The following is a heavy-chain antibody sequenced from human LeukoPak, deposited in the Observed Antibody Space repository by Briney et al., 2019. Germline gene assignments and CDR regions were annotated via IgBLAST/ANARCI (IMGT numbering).Heavy chain of an antibody. J-gene: IGHJ5*02. CDR3: ARHEIVVVVGALRTYNWFDP. D-gene: IGHD2-15*01. V-gene: IGHV3-30*19. CDR1: GFTFSSYG. CDR2: IQYDGSNE. Sequence: GGSLRLSCAASGFTFSSYGIHWVRQAPGKGLEWVAYIQYDGSNEQYADSVKGRFSISRDNSKNILYLHVSSLRAEDTAVYYCARHEIVVVVGALRTYNWFDPWGQGTLVTVSS.